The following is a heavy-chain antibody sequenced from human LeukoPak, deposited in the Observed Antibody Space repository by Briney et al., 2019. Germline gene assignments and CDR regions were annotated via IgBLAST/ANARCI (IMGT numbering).Heavy chain of an antibody. J-gene: IGHJ4*02. Sequence: GGSLRLSCAASGFTFSSYGMHWVRQAPGKGLEWVAVIWYDGSNKYYADSVKGRFTISRDNSKNTLYLQMNSLRAEDTAVYCCARDGGSSSSLDYWGQGTLVTVSS. CDR1: GFTFSSYG. V-gene: IGHV3-33*01. CDR3: ARDGGSSSSLDY. CDR2: IWYDGSNK. D-gene: IGHD6-6*01.